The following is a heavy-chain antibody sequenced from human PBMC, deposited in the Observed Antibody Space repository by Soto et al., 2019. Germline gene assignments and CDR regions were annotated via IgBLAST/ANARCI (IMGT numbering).Heavy chain of an antibody. CDR2: IYYSGST. D-gene: IGHD3-22*01. J-gene: IGHJ3*02. CDR1: GYSISSSNW. Sequence: PSETLSLTCSVSGYSISSSNWWGWIRQPPGKGLEWIGYIYYSGSTYYNPSLKSRVTMSVDTSKNQFSLKLSSVTAVDTAVYYCARXKYYYDSSGYYLDAFDIWGQGTMVTVSS. CDR3: ARXKYYYDSSGYYLDAFDI. V-gene: IGHV4-28*01.